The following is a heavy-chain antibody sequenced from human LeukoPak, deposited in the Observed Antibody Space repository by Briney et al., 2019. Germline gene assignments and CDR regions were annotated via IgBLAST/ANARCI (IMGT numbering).Heavy chain of an antibody. J-gene: IGHJ4*02. D-gene: IGHD1-26*01. Sequence: PGGSLRLSCAASGFTFSSYSMNWVRQAPGKGLEWVSSISSSSSYIYYAESVKGRFTISRDNAKNSLYLQMNSLRAEDTAVYYCARVVGSYYFDYWGQGTLVTVSS. V-gene: IGHV3-21*01. CDR2: ISSSSSYI. CDR3: ARVVGSYYFDY. CDR1: GFTFSSYS.